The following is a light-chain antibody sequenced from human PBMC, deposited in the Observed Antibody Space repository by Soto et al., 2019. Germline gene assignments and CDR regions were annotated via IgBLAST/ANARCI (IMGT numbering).Light chain of an antibody. CDR2: GTS. J-gene: IGKJ4*01. CDR3: QQYNHWPPVT. V-gene: IGKV3-15*01. Sequence: EIVMTQSPATLSVSPGERATLSCRASQSVSSNLSWYQQKPGQDPRLLIYGTSTRATGIPARFSGSGSGTEFSLTISSLQAEDFAVDYCQQYNHWPPVTFGGGTKVELK. CDR1: QSVSSN.